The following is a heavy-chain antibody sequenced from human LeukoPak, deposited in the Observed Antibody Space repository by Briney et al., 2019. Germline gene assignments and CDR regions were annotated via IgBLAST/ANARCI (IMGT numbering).Heavy chain of an antibody. CDR3: VRDRWPGLGDF. CDR2: VYSGGLT. Sequence: GGSLRLSCAASGFIISEDYMSWVRQAPGKGLEWVSTVYSGGLTFYADPVKGRFTISRDNSKNTLYLQMSSLRAEDTAVYYCVRDRWPGLGDFWGQGTTVTVSS. CDR1: GFIISEDY. V-gene: IGHV3-66*01. D-gene: IGHD6-19*01. J-gene: IGHJ6*02.